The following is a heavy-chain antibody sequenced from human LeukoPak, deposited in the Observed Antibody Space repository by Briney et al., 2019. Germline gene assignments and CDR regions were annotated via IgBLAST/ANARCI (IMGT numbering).Heavy chain of an antibody. Sequence: ASVKVSCKASGGTFSSYAISWVRQATGQGLEWMGGIIPIFGTANYAQKFQGRVTITADESTSTAYMELSSMRSEDTAVYYCARARTELGDFDYWGQGTLVTVSS. J-gene: IGHJ4*02. CDR3: ARARTELGDFDY. V-gene: IGHV1-69*13. CDR1: GGTFSSYA. D-gene: IGHD1-7*01. CDR2: IIPIFGTA.